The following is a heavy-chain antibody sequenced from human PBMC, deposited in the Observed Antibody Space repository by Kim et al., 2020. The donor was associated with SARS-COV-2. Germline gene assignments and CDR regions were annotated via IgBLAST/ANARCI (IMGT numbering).Heavy chain of an antibody. CDR1: GFSFSSYE. V-gene: IGHV3-48*03. J-gene: IGHJ4*02. Sequence: GGSLRLSCAASGFSFSSYELNWVRQAPGKGLEWVSYISSRGSTIYYADSVKGRFTISRDNANNSLYLQMNGLRAEDTAVYYCTRTLVVVTATPFDYWGQGTLVTVSS. CDR2: ISSRGSTI. D-gene: IGHD2-21*02. CDR3: TRTLVVVTATPFDY.